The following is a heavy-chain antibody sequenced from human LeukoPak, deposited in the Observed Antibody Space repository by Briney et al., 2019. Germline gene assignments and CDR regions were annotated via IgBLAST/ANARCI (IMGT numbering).Heavy chain of an antibody. J-gene: IGHJ2*01. CDR2: IYAHGPT. CDR1: DSACVTY. Sequence: GGSLRLSCAVLLDSACVTYMSCGRQAPGKGPEWVSVIYAHGPTYYADSVRGRFTIYRDNSKNTLKLQMNSLRAEDTAVYYCAKGYRTGPSLGHSDLWGRGTLVTVSS. D-gene: IGHD1-1*01. V-gene: IGHV3-66*02. CDR3: AKGYRTGPSLGHSDL.